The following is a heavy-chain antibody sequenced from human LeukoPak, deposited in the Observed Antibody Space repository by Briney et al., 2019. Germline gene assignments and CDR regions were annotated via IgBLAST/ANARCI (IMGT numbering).Heavy chain of an antibody. CDR1: GFTFSSYA. CDR2: IIGSSVAT. D-gene: IGHD2-21*02. Sequence: GGALRLSCAASGFTFSSYAMSWVRPAPGKGRAWVSIIIGSSVATYYADSVKGRFTISRDNSKNTLYLQMNSLRAEDTAVYYCARRYCGGGDCYPLDYWGQGTLVTVSS. CDR3: ARRYCGGGDCYPLDY. V-gene: IGHV3-23*01. J-gene: IGHJ4*02.